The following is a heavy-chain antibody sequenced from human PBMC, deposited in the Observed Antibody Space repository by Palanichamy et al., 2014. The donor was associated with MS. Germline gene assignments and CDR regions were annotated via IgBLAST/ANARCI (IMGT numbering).Heavy chain of an antibody. J-gene: IGHJ5*01. CDR2: IYEGSSERT. V-gene: IGHV4-39*07. D-gene: IGHD4-17*01. CDR3: AREGGDYGDFNSFDS. Sequence: QLQVQESGPRLVRPSATLSLTCSVSGASKAISRYYWGWIRQTPRKGLEWIGSIYEGSSERTLYNPSLESRATISLDTANNQFSLRLTSLTAADTAIYYCAREGGDYGDFNSFDSWGRGTLVTVSS. CDR1: GASKAISRYY.